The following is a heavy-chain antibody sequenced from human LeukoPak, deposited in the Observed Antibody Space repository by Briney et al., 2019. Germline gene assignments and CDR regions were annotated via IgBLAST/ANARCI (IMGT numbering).Heavy chain of an antibody. J-gene: IGHJ6*02. D-gene: IGHD3-10*01. CDR3: ASDDYGSGSYYNGSPYYYGMDV. CDR2: IYSGGLT. Sequence: GRTLRLSCAPSGFTLSSYYMNWVRQAPGKGLEWVAAIYSGGLTHYADSLKGRFTIYRESSKSTVFLQMNSLRAEDTAVYYCASDDYGSGSYYNGSPYYYGMDVWGQGTTVTVSS. V-gene: IGHV3-53*01. CDR1: GFTLSSYY.